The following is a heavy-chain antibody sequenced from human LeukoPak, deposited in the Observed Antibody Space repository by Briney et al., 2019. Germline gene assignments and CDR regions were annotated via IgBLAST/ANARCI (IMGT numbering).Heavy chain of an antibody. D-gene: IGHD5-18*01. V-gene: IGHV3-48*01. Sequence: PSGGSLRLSCAASGFTFSDYSMNWVRQAPGKGLEWVSYIGSSSSSIYYADSVKGRFTISRDNAKNSLYLQMNSLRAEDTAVYYCARGVGSYGYEYYYGLDVWGQGTTVTVSS. J-gene: IGHJ6*02. CDR3: ARGVGSYGYEYYYGLDV. CDR2: IGSSSSSI. CDR1: GFTFSDYS.